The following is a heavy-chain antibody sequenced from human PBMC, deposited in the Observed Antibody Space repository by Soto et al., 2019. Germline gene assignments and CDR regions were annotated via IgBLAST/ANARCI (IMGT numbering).Heavy chain of an antibody. D-gene: IGHD1-26*01. Sequence: EVQLLESGGGLVQPGGSLRLSCAASGFTFSSYAMRWVRQAPVKGLEWVTAISGSGDSTYDADSVKGGITISRENTKNTLYLQMNSLRAEDTAVYYSARRGSGGYYAYWGQGNLVTVSS. CDR1: GFTFSSYA. V-gene: IGHV3-23*01. CDR2: ISGSGDST. CDR3: ARRGSGGYYAY. J-gene: IGHJ4*02.